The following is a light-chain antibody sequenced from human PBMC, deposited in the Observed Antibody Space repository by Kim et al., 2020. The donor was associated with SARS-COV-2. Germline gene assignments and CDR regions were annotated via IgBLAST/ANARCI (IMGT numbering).Light chain of an antibody. V-gene: IGLV1-40*01. Sequence: GQRVTISCTGGSSNIGAGYVVHWYQQLPGTAHNLLICGNRHRPSVVPDRFSASNSGTAASVAITGLQAEDEADYCCQSYDSILSVVFGGGTQLTVL. J-gene: IGLJ2*01. CDR1: SSNIGAGYV. CDR3: QSYDSILSVV. CDR2: GNR.